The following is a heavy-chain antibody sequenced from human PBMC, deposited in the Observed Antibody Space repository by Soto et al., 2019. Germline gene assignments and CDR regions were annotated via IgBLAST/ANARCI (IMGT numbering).Heavy chain of an antibody. Sequence: ASVKVSCKASGYTFHNYGVNWVRQAPGHGLEWMGRVSAYNYNTHYAQNFEGRVNMTTDTSTSTAYMELSSLRSDDTAIYYCASLTEVFRLVLDYWGQGTQVTVSS. CDR1: GYTFHNYG. V-gene: IGHV1-18*01. CDR3: ASLTEVFRLVLDY. CDR2: VSAYNYNT. D-gene: IGHD2-2*01. J-gene: IGHJ4*02.